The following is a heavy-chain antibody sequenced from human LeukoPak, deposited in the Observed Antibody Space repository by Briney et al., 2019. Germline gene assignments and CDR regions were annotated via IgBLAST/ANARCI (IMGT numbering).Heavy chain of an antibody. CDR3: ARDIVVVPAAILYYYGMDV. J-gene: IGHJ6*04. CDR1: GFTFSSYA. Sequence: GSLRLSCAASGFTFSSYAMHWVRQAPGKGLEWVAVISYDGSNKYYAESVKGRFTISRDNSKNTLYLQMNSLRAEDTAVYYCARDIVVVPAAILYYYGMDVWGKGTTVTVSS. CDR2: ISYDGSNK. D-gene: IGHD2-2*01. V-gene: IGHV3-30*04.